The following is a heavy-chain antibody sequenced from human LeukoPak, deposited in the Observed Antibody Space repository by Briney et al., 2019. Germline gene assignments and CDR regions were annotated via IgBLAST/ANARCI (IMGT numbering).Heavy chain of an antibody. CDR2: IKEDGSEK. Sequence: GGSLRLSCAASGFTFNDYAMTWVRQAPGKGLEWVANIKEDGSEKDYVDSVKGRFTISRDNGKNSLYLQMNSLRGEDTAVYYCARLDWNYADYWGQGTLVTVST. J-gene: IGHJ4*02. V-gene: IGHV3-7*01. CDR1: GFTFNDYA. D-gene: IGHD2-21*01. CDR3: ARLDWNYADY.